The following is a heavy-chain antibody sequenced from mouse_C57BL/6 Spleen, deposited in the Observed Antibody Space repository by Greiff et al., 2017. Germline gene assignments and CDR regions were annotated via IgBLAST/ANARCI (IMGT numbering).Heavy chain of an antibody. CDR1: GYAFSSSW. CDR3: ASDDYGRFAY. Sequence: QVQLQQSGPELVQPGASVKISCKASGYAFSSSWMNWVKQRPGKGLEWIGRIYPGDGDTNYNGTFKGQATLTADKSYSTDYMQLSRLTSEDSADFFCASDDYGRFAYWGQGTLVTVSA. D-gene: IGHD2-4*01. J-gene: IGHJ3*01. CDR2: IYPGDGDT. V-gene: IGHV1-82*01.